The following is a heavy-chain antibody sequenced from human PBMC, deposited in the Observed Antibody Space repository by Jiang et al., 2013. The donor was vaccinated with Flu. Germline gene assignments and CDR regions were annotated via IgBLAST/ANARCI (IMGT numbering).Heavy chain of an antibody. CDR1: GYTFTRYY. J-gene: IGHJ4*02. Sequence: SVKVSCKASGYTFTRYYVNWVRQAPGQGLEWMGIINPSGGGTNYAQKFQGRVTMTRDTSTNTVYMELSSLTSEDTAFYYCARSDSCGGDCYFLDYWGQGTLVTVS. CDR3: ARSDSCGGDCYFLDY. V-gene: IGHV1-46*01. D-gene: IGHD2-21*02. CDR2: INPSGGGT.